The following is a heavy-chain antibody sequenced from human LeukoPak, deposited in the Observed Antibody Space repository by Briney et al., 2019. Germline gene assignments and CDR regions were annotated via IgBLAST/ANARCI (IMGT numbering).Heavy chain of an antibody. CDR3: ARETFGTMIVVGQSAFDI. D-gene: IGHD3-22*01. Sequence: GASVKVSCKASGYTFTSYDINWVRQATGQGLEWMGWMNPNSGNTGYAQKLQGRVTMTTDTSTSTAYMELRSLRPDDTAVYYCARETFGTMIVVGQSAFDIWGQGTMVTVSS. J-gene: IGHJ3*02. CDR2: MNPNSGNT. CDR1: GYTFTSYD. V-gene: IGHV1-8*01.